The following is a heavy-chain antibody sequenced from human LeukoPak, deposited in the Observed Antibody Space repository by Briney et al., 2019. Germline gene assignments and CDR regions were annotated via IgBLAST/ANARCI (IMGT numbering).Heavy chain of an antibody. D-gene: IGHD6-19*01. CDR1: GFIFSSYG. V-gene: IGHV3-33*01. Sequence: AGSLRLSCAASGFIFSSYGMHWVRQAPGKGLEWLAVIWYDGSNKYYADSVKGRFTISRDNSKNTLYLQVNSLRAEDTAVYYCARDELAVAKKGFLDSWGQGTLVTVSS. CDR2: IWYDGSNK. J-gene: IGHJ4*02. CDR3: ARDELAVAKKGFLDS.